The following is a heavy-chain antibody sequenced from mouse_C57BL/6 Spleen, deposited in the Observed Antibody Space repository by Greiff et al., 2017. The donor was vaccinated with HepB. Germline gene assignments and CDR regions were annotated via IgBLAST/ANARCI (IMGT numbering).Heavy chain of an antibody. Sequence: EVQLQQSGPVLVKPGASVKMSCKASGYTFTDYYMNWVKQSHGKSLEWIGVINPYNGGTSYNQKFKGKATLTVDKSSSTAYMELNSLTPEDSAVYYCARRQLRPPYYFDYWGQGTTLTVSS. V-gene: IGHV1-19*01. CDR1: GYTFTDYY. CDR2: INPYNGGT. CDR3: ARRQLRPPYYFDY. J-gene: IGHJ2*01. D-gene: IGHD3-2*02.